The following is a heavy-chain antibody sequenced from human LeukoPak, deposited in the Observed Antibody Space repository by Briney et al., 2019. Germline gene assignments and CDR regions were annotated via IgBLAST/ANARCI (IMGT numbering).Heavy chain of an antibody. CDR1: GFTFTTYD. Sequence: GGSLRLSCAVSGFTFTTYDMHWVRQAPGKGLEWVAVISYDGSNKYSADSVKGRFTISRDNSKNTLYLEMNSLRAEDTAVYYCAKHGENYYGSGSYAYWGQGTLVTVSS. CDR2: ISYDGSNK. V-gene: IGHV3-30*18. CDR3: AKHGENYYGSGSYAY. D-gene: IGHD3-10*01. J-gene: IGHJ4*02.